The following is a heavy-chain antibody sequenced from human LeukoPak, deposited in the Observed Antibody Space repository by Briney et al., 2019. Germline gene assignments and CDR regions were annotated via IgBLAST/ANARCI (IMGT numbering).Heavy chain of an antibody. D-gene: IGHD5-18*01. V-gene: IGHV3-74*01. CDR3: ARGSGYYYFDY. Sequence: GGSLRLSCAASGFTFSDYWMHWVRQAPGKGLVWVLGMNTDGSEIRYADSVKGRFTISRDNAMNTVYLQMNSLRVEDTAMFYCARGSGYYYFDYWGQGALVTVSS. CDR2: MNTDGSEI. CDR1: GFTFSDYW. J-gene: IGHJ4*02.